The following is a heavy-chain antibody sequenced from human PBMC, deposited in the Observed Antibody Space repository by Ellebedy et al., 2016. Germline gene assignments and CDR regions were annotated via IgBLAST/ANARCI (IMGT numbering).Heavy chain of an antibody. CDR3: ARRQLDPRSPWFGAFDI. CDR2: IYPGDSDT. V-gene: IGHV5-51*01. CDR1: GYTFGSYW. Sequence: GESLKISXRGSGYTFGSYWIGWVRQMPGQGLEWMGIIYPGDSDTRYSPSFQGQVTISADRSTSTAYLQWRSLKASDTAMYYCARRQLDPRSPWFGAFDIWGQGTMVTVSS. D-gene: IGHD3-10*01. J-gene: IGHJ3*02.